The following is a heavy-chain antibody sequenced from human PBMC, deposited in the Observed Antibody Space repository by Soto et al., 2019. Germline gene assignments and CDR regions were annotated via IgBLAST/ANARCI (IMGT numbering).Heavy chain of an antibody. CDR2: IVVGSGNT. J-gene: IGHJ6*02. V-gene: IGHV1-58*01. D-gene: IGHD2-15*01. CDR1: GFTFTSSA. Sequence: SVKVSCKASGFTFTSSAVQWVRQARGQRLEWIGWIVVGSGNTNYAQKFQERVTITRDMSTSTAYMELSSLRSEDTAVYYCAAVRRDLHYSYYYGMGVCVRGSTVAVSS. CDR3: AAVRRDLHYSYYYGMGV.